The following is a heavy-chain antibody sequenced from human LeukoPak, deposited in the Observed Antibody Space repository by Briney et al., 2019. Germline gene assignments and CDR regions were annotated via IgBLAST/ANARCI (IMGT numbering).Heavy chain of an antibody. CDR3: AKQLGYCSDGSCYFPY. J-gene: IGHJ4*02. D-gene: IGHD2-15*01. CDR2: ISAYNGNT. Sequence: ASVNVSCKASGYTFTSYGISWVRQAPGQGLEWMGWISAYNGNTNYAQKLQGRVTMTTDTSMSTAYMELRSLRSDDTAVYYCAKQLGYCSDGSCYFPYWGQGTLVTVSS. V-gene: IGHV1-18*01. CDR1: GYTFTSYG.